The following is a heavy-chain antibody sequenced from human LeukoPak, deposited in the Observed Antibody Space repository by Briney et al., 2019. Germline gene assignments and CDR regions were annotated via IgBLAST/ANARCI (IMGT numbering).Heavy chain of an antibody. J-gene: IGHJ4*02. Sequence: GGSLKLSCAASGFTFSSYAMSWVRQAPGKGLEWVSAISGSGGSTYYADSVKGRFTISRDNSKNTLYLQMNSLRAEDTAVYYCAKGVAGTGNYFDYWGQGTLVTVSS. CDR3: AKGVAGTGNYFDY. D-gene: IGHD6-19*01. CDR2: ISGSGGST. CDR1: GFTFSSYA. V-gene: IGHV3-23*01.